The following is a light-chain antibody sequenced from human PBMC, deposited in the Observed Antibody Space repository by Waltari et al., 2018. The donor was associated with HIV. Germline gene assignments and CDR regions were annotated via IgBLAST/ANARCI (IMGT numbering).Light chain of an antibody. CDR3: ATWDVSLRGRV. J-gene: IGLJ3*02. CDR1: SSNIGSNY. Sequence: QSALTQPPSASGTPGQRVSIFCSGGSSNIGSNYVSWYQQLPGGAPKLLIYTDDQRPSGVPDRFSGSKSGTSASLAISGLRSEDEGDYYCATWDVSLRGRVFGGGTRLTVL. V-gene: IGLV1-47*01. CDR2: TDD.